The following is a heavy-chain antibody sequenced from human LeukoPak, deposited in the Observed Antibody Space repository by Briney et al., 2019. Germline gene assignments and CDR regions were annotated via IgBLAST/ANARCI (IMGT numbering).Heavy chain of an antibody. CDR2: IWYDGSSK. V-gene: IGHV3-33*08. J-gene: IGHJ3*02. D-gene: IGHD3-10*01. Sequence: GGSLRLSCAASGLTFSTYGMHWVRQAPGKGLEGVAVIWYDGSSKYYADSVQGRFTISRDNSKNTLYLQMNSLRAEDTAVYYCAREEILWFGDQGDAFDIWGQGTMVAVSS. CDR3: AREEILWFGDQGDAFDI. CDR1: GLTFSTYG.